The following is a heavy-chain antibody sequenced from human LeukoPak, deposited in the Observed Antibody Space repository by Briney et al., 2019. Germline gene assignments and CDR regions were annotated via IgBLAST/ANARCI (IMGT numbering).Heavy chain of an antibody. J-gene: IGHJ4*02. CDR1: GFTVSSDY. Sequence: HPGGSLRLSCAASGFTVSSDYVSWVRQAPGKGLEWVSVIFSGGSTYYTDSVKGRFIISRDISKNTLYLQMNSLRVEDTAVYFCARIPSSGYYASIGSYFDYWGQGTLVTVSS. CDR2: IFSGGST. V-gene: IGHV3-66*01. D-gene: IGHD6-19*01. CDR3: ARIPSSGYYASIGSYFDY.